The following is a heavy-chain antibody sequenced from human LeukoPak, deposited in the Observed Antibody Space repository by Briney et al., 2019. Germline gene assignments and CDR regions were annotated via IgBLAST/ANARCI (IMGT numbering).Heavy chain of an antibody. V-gene: IGHV1-2*02. CDR3: AREGASCNTDCYSFDF. CDR1: GYTFTGHY. D-gene: IGHD2-21*02. J-gene: IGHJ4*02. Sequence: ASAKVSCKASGYTFTGHYLHWVRQAPGQGLEFMGWINPNGGGTKYAQKFQGRVTVTRDTSITTAYMELSSLRSDDTAVYYCAREGASCNTDCYSFDFWGQGTLVTVSS. CDR2: INPNGGGT.